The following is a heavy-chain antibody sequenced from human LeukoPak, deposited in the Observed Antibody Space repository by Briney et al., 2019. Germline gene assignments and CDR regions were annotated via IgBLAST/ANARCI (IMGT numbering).Heavy chain of an antibody. D-gene: IGHD3-10*01. CDR3: ARESGFYGSGSRY. CDR1: GYTFTSFD. CDR2: MNPNSGNT. J-gene: IGHJ4*02. V-gene: IGHV1-8*01. Sequence: ASVKVSCKASGYTFTSFDINWVRQATGQGLEWMGRMNPNSGNTGYAQKFQGRVTMTRNTAISTAYMELSSLRSEDTAVYYCARESGFYGSGSRYWGQGTLVTVSS.